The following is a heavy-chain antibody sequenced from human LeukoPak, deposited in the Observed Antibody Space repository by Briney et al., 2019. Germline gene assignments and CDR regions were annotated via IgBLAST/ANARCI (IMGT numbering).Heavy chain of an antibody. J-gene: IGHJ4*02. Sequence: GGSLRPSCAAFGFTFSSYAIHWVRQAPGKGLEWVAVISYDGSNKYYADSVKGRFTISRDNSKNPLYLQMNSLRAEDTAVYYCARNYDYVWGSYRSSHFDYWGQGTLVTVSS. V-gene: IGHV3-30-3*01. CDR2: ISYDGSNK. CDR1: GFTFSSYA. D-gene: IGHD3-16*02. CDR3: ARNYDYVWGSYRSSHFDY.